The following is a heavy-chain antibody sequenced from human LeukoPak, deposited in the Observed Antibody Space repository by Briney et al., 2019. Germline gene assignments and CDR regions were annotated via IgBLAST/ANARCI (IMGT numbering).Heavy chain of an antibody. CDR3: ARAGLWFGELGLDY. CDR1: GGSISSGDYY. V-gene: IGHV4-30-4*01. D-gene: IGHD3-10*01. Sequence: SETLSLTCTVSGGSISSGDYYWSWIRQPPGKGLEWIGYIYYSGSTYYNPSLKSRVTISVDTSKNQFSLKLSSVTAADTAVYYCARAGLWFGELGLDYWGQGTLVTVSS. J-gene: IGHJ4*02. CDR2: IYYSGST.